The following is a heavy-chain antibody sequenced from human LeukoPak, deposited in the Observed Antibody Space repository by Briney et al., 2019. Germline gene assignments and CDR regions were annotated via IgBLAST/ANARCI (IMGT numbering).Heavy chain of an antibody. J-gene: IGHJ4*02. CDR1: GYSLPNYW. CDR2: LYPGDSDT. CDR3: ASRLRERFDS. V-gene: IGHV5-51*01. Sequence: GPTLQIYCKLSGYSLPNYWIGWVRQMPRKRQEWLGILYPGDSDTRYSPSFQGQVTISADKSISTAYLQWSSLKASDTAMYYCASRLRERFDSWGQGTLVTVSS. D-gene: IGHD5-12*01.